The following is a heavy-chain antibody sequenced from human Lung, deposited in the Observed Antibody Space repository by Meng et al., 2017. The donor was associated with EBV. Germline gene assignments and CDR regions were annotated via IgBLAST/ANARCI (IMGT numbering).Heavy chain of an antibody. V-gene: IGHV4-31*04. CDR2: LYYSGST. D-gene: IGHD3-10*01. J-gene: IGHJ5*01. Sequence: QVRMAASGPGMVKPVQTLSLNCTVYGSSISSKTSYWRWIRQHPGKGLEWIGYLYYSGSTYYNPSLKSRVTISVDTSKNQFSLNLTFVTAADTAVYYCATTTVRGVNWIDPCGQGILV. CDR3: ATTTVRGVNWIDP. CDR1: GSSISSKTSY.